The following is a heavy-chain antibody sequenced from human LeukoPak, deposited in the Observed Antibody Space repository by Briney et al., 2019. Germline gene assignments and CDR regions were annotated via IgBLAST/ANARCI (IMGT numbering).Heavy chain of an antibody. CDR2: ISGSGGST. D-gene: IGHD3-22*01. J-gene: IGHJ4*02. V-gene: IGHV3-23*01. Sequence: PGGSLRLSCAAPGFTFSSYAMSWVRQAPGKGLEWVSAISGSGGSTYYADSVKGRFTISRDNSKNTLYLQMNSLRAEDTAVYYCAKDTPTFYDITPYYFDYWGQGTLVTVSS. CDR1: GFTFSSYA. CDR3: AKDTPTFYDITPYYFDY.